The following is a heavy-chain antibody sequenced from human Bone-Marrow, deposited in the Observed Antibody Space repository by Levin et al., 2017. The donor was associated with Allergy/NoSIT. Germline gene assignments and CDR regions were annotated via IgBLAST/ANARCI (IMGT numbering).Heavy chain of an antibody. CDR1: GFTFSTSW. CDR3: AAWEVGGNH. Sequence: HTGGSLRLSCAASGFTFSTSWMNWVRQVPGKGLEWVANIDPDGNDPRQVDSVRGRFTISRDNAKKSLYLQMNTVRVEDTAVYYCAAWEVGGNHWGQGAVVTVSA. CDR2: IDPDGNDP. D-gene: IGHD1-26*01. V-gene: IGHV3-7*01. J-gene: IGHJ4*02.